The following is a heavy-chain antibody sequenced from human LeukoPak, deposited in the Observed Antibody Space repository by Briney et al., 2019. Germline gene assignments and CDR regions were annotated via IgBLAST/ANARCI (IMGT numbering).Heavy chain of an antibody. CDR2: INKIGDTT. J-gene: IGHJ3*02. D-gene: IGHD1-26*01. CDR3: AKASVGGSAYDI. CDR1: GFTFSSYT. V-gene: IGHV3-23*01. Sequence: GGSLRLSCAASGFTFSSYTMGWVRQAPGKGLEWVSDINKIGDTTYYADSVRGRFTISRDNSKNTLYLQMNSLRDEDTAVYYCAKASVGGSAYDIWGQGTMVTLSS.